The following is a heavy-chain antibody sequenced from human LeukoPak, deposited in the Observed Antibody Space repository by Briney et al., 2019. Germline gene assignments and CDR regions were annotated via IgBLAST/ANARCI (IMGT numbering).Heavy chain of an antibody. CDR2: ISPYNGNT. D-gene: IGHD5-18*01. CDR3: ARDKGRAYSYGYVDY. J-gene: IGHJ4*02. CDR1: GYTFTTFG. Sequence: ASVKVSRKTSGYTFTTFGINGVRQAPGQEREWMGWISPYNGNTNYAQKLQGRVTMTTDTSTNTAYLELRNLRSDDTAVYYCARDKGRAYSYGYVDYWGQGTLVTVS. V-gene: IGHV1-18*01.